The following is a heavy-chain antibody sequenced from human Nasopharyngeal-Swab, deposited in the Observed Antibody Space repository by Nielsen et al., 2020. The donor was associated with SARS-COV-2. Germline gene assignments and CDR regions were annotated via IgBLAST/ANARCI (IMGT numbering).Heavy chain of an antibody. V-gene: IGHV3-21*01. CDR2: ISSANSYI. Sequence: GESLKISCAASGFTFSSYTMTWVRQAPGKGLEWVSSISSANSYIYHADSVKGRFTISRDNAKHSLSLQMNSLRDEDTAVYYCARGIGYFSNSNCCHMDVWGKGTTVTVS. CDR3: ARGIGYFSNSNCCHMDV. CDR1: GFTFSSYT. D-gene: IGHD2/OR15-2a*01. J-gene: IGHJ6*03.